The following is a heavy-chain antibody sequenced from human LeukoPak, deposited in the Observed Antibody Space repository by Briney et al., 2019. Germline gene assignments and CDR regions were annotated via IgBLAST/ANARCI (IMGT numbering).Heavy chain of an antibody. CDR1: GGSFSGYC. J-gene: IGHJ4*02. CDR3: ARRPPSYYDSSGHFDY. Sequence: SETLSLTCAVYGGSFSGYCWSWIRQPPGKGLEWIGEINHSGSTNYNPSLKSRVTISVDTSKNQFSLKLSSVTAADTAVYYCARRPPSYYDSSGHFDYWGQGTLVTVSS. D-gene: IGHD3-22*01. CDR2: INHSGST. V-gene: IGHV4-34*01.